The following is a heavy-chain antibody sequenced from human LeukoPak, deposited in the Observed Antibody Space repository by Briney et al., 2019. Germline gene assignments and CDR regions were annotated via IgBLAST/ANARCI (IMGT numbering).Heavy chain of an antibody. D-gene: IGHD3-22*01. CDR3: ARPNYYDSSGYYSNALEFDY. J-gene: IGHJ4*02. CDR2: INTNTGNP. Sequence: GASVKVSCKASGYTFTSYAMNWVRQAPGQGLEWMGWINTNTGNPTYAQGFTGRFVFSLDTSVSTAYLQISSLKAEDGGVYYCARPNYYDSSGYYSNALEFDYWGQGTLVTVSS. V-gene: IGHV7-4-1*02. CDR1: GYTFTSYA.